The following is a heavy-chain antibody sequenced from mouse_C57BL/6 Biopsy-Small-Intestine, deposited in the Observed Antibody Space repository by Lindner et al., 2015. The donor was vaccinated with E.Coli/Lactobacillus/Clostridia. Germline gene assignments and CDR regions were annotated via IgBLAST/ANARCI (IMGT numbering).Heavy chain of an antibody. CDR2: ISYSGST. V-gene: IGHV3-1*01. D-gene: IGHD1-1*02. CDR3: ARDYYGGFAY. Sequence: VQLQESGPGMVKPSQSLSLTCTVTGYSITSGYDWHWIRHFPGNKLEWMGYISYSGSTNYNPSLKSRISITHDTSKNHFFLKLNSVTTEHTATYYCARDYYGGFAYWGQGTLVTVSA. CDR1: GYSITSGYD. J-gene: IGHJ3*01.